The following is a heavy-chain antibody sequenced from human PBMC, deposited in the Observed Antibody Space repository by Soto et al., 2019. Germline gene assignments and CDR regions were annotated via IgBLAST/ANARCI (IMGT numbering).Heavy chain of an antibody. J-gene: IGHJ4*02. D-gene: IGHD3-3*01. Sequence: GGSLRLSCAASGFTFSNFAMSWVRQAPGKGLEWVSSGNPIGESASYADSGRGLFSFSRDNSKNILFLQMNSLRAEDTAVYYCAKAYDGYPYPFDYWGQGTLVTVSS. CDR3: AKAYDGYPYPFDY. V-gene: IGHV3-23*01. CDR2: GNPIGESA. CDR1: GFTFSNFA.